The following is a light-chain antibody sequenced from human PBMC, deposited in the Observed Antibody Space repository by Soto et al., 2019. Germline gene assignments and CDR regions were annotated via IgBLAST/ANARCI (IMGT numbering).Light chain of an antibody. CDR1: QSVSSY. CDR3: QQRSNWPPIT. J-gene: IGKJ5*01. Sequence: IVLTQSPGTLSLSPGESVTLSCRASQSVSSYLAWYQQKPGQAPRLLIYDASNRATGIPARFSGSGSGTDLTLTISSLETEDFAVYYCQQRSNWPPITFGQGTRLEIK. V-gene: IGKV3-11*01. CDR2: DAS.